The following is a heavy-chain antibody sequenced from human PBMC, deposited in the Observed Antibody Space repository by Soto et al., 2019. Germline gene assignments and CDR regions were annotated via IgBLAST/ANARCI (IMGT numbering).Heavy chain of an antibody. J-gene: IGHJ5*02. V-gene: IGHV1-2*04. Sequence: ASVKVSCKAFGYTFAGYYIHWVRQAPGQGLEWMAYIDPNSGATKYAQKFQGLVTLTRDTSIRTAYMELTSLRSDDTAVYYCARGGGTIFAPLPWGQGTLVTVSS. CDR1: GYTFAGYY. CDR2: IDPNSGAT. CDR3: ARGGGTIFAPLP. D-gene: IGHD1-1*01.